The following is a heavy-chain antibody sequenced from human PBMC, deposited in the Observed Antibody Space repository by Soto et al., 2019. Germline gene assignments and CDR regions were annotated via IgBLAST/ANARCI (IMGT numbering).Heavy chain of an antibody. CDR2: IDPSDSYT. CDR3: ARLPLWFGELSLGYGMDV. J-gene: IGHJ6*02. V-gene: IGHV5-10-1*01. D-gene: IGHD3-10*01. Sequence: GESLKISCKGSGYSFTSYWISWVRQMPGKDLEWMGRIDPSDSYTNYSPSFQGHVTISADKSISTAYLQWSSLKASDTAMYYCARLPLWFGELSLGYGMDVWGQGTTVTVSS. CDR1: GYSFTSYW.